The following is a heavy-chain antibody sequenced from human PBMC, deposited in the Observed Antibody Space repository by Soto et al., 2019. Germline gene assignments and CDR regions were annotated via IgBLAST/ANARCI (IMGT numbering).Heavy chain of an antibody. CDR1: GASVSSAEHY. V-gene: IGHV4-30-4*01. J-gene: IGHJ4*02. CDR3: ARFIGFDPAGAADK. D-gene: IGHD5-12*01. CDR2: TYYSWGS. Sequence: QVQLQEAGPGLVKASQTLSLTCTLSGASVSSAEHYWSWIRQPPGKGLEWIGYTYYSWGSYYNASLQRRVSISVDTSQNQFSLKLTSVTAADTAVYYCARFIGFDPAGAADKWGPGILVSVSS.